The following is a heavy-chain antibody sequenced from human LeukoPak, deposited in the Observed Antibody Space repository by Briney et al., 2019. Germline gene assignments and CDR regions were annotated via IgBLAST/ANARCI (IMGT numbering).Heavy chain of an antibody. J-gene: IGHJ4*02. V-gene: IGHV4-31*03. CDR1: GGSINGGSYF. CDR3: ARGGGSSSQGADC. Sequence: PSETLSLTCTVSGGSINGGSYFWSWIRQHPGKGLEWIGYIYYSGSTYYNPSLKSRVTISVDTSKNQFSLKLSSVTAADTAVYYCARGGGSSSQGADCWGQGTLVTVSS. D-gene: IGHD6-6*01. CDR2: IYYSGST.